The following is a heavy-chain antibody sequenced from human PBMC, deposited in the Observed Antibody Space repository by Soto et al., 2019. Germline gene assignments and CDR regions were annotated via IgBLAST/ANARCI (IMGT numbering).Heavy chain of an antibody. Sequence: PGESLKISCKGSGYSFTSYWIGWVRQMPGKGLEWMGIIYPGDSDTRYSPSFQGQVTISADKSISTAYLQWSSLKASDTAMYYCARSPVGGYSSGPWFDPWGQGTLVTVSS. CDR3: ARSPVGGYSSGPWFDP. D-gene: IGHD3-22*01. CDR1: GYSFTSYW. CDR2: IYPGDSDT. J-gene: IGHJ5*02. V-gene: IGHV5-51*01.